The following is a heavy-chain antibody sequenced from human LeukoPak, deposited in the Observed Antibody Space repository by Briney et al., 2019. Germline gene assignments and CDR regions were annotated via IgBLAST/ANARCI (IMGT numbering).Heavy chain of an antibody. J-gene: IGHJ6*03. CDR3: ARDRWELLRGYMDV. D-gene: IGHD1-26*01. CDR2: IYYSGST. V-gene: IGHV4-39*07. CDR1: GGSISSSSYY. Sequence: ASETLSLTCTVSGGSISSSSYYWGWIRQPPGKGLEWIGSIYYSGSTYYNPSLKSRVTISVDTSKNQFSLKLSSVTAADTAVYYCARDRWELLRGYMDVWGKGTTVTVSS.